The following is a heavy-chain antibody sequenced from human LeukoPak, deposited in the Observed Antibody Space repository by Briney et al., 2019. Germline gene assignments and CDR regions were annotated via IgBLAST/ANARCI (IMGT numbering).Heavy chain of an antibody. Sequence: SETLSLTCAVYGGSFSGYYWSWIRQPPGKGLEWIGEINHSGSTNYNPSLKSRVTISVDTSKNQFSLKLSSVTAADTAVYYCARRPPTVVTVHDGFDIWGQGTMVTVSS. CDR2: INHSGST. CDR3: ARRPPTVVTVHDGFDI. V-gene: IGHV4-34*01. D-gene: IGHD4-23*01. J-gene: IGHJ3*02. CDR1: GGSFSGYY.